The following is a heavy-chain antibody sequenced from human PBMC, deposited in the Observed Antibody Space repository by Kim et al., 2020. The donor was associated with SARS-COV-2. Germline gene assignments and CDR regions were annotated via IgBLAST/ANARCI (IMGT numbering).Heavy chain of an antibody. Sequence: GGSLRLSCAVSGFTINNYPMHWVRQAPGKGLEWVAVVVYDDNDKYYADSVKGRFTISRDRSSNTLYLQMNSLTAEDTAVYYCARDRKISYYYNLDVWGEGTTVTVSS. CDR3: ARDRKISYYYNLDV. CDR2: VVYDDNDK. J-gene: IGHJ6*04. CDR1: GFTINNYP. V-gene: IGHV3-30-3*01.